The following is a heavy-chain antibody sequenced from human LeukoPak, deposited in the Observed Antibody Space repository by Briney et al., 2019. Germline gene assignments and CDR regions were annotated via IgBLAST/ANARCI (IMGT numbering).Heavy chain of an antibody. V-gene: IGHV4-59*01. J-gene: IGHJ2*01. CDR1: GDSISSYY. Sequence: SSETLSLTCTVSGDSISSYYWNWIRLPPGKGLEWIGYIYYSVSTNYNPSLKSRVTISEDTSKNQFSLKLSSVTTADTAVYYCARKGAECRSTSCSGRWYFDLWGRGTVVTVSS. CDR3: ARKGAECRSTSCSGRWYFDL. CDR2: IYYSVST. D-gene: IGHD2-2*01.